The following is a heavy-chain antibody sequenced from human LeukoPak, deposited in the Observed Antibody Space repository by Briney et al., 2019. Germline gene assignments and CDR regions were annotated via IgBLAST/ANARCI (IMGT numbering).Heavy chain of an antibody. CDR1: GFTFSSYA. D-gene: IGHD1-26*01. V-gene: IGHV3-21*01. Sequence: NPGGSLRLSCAASGFTFSSYAMNWVRQAPGKGLEWVSCISSSSSYIYYADSVKGRFTISRDNAKNSLNLQMNSLRAEDTAVYYCARSGHSGSYGVITYWGQGTLVTVSS. CDR3: ARSGHSGSYGVITY. J-gene: IGHJ4*02. CDR2: ISSSSSYI.